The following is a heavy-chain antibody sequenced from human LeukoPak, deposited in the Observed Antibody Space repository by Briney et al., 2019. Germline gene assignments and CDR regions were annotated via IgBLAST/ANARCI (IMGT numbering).Heavy chain of an antibody. Sequence: GASVKVSCKASGYTFTSQGISWVRQAPAQGLEWMGWINTYNGKPNYAQKLQGRVTMNTDTSTSTAYMELRSLGSDDTAVYYCASRSGSTPYYFVYWGRGTLVTVSS. CDR1: GYTFTSQG. V-gene: IGHV1-18*01. J-gene: IGHJ4*02. CDR3: ASRSGSTPYYFVY. CDR2: INTYNGKP. D-gene: IGHD3-3*01.